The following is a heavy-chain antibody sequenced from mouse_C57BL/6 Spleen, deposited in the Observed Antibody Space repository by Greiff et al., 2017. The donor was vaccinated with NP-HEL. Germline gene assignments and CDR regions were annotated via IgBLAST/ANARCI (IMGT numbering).Heavy chain of an antibody. CDR1: GFTFSDYG. J-gene: IGHJ4*01. CDR2: ISSGSSTI. CDR3: ANYYGSSFPTYAMDY. D-gene: IGHD1-1*01. V-gene: IGHV5-17*01. Sequence: DVHLVESGGGLVKPGGSLKLSCAASGFTFSDYGMHWVRQAPEKGLEWVAYISSGSSTIYYADTVKGRFTISRDNAKNTLFLQMTSLRSEDTAMYYCANYYGSSFPTYAMDYWGQGTSVTVSS.